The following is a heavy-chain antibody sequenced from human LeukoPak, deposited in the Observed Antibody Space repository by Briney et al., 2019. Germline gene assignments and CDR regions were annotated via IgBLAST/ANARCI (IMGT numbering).Heavy chain of an antibody. CDR3: ARVSQLYRDI. Sequence: GGSLRLSCAASGFTFSSYTMNWVRQAPGKGLEWVSSISSSSSYLFYADSVKGRFTISRDNAKNSLYLQMDTLRAEDTALYYCARVSQLYRDIWGQGTMVTVSS. CDR1: GFTFSSYT. CDR2: ISSSSSYL. D-gene: IGHD2-2*02. V-gene: IGHV3-21*01. J-gene: IGHJ3*02.